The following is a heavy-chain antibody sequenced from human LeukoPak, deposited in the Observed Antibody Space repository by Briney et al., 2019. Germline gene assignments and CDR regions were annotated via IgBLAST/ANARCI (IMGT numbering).Heavy chain of an antibody. Sequence: ASVKVSCKASGYTFTGYYMHWVRQAPGQGLEWMGWINPNSGGTNYAQKFQGRVTMTRDTSISTAYMELSRLRSDDTAVYYCARGSFSGSYYGWFDPWGQGTLVTVSS. J-gene: IGHJ5*02. V-gene: IGHV1-2*02. CDR1: GYTFTGYY. D-gene: IGHD1-26*01. CDR3: ARGSFSGSYYGWFDP. CDR2: INPNSGGT.